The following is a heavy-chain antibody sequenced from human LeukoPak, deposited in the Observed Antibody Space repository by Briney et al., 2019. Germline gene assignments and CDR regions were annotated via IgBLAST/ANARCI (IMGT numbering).Heavy chain of an antibody. J-gene: IGHJ5*02. CDR3: ARAGSGREFAP. V-gene: IGHV4-30-4*08. Sequence: SETLSLTCTVSGGSLSSGDYYWSWIRQPPGTGLEWIGYIYYSGSTYYNPSLKSRVTISVDTSKNQFSLKLSSVTAADTAVYYCARAGSGREFAPWGQGTLVTVSS. CDR2: IYYSGST. CDR1: GGSLSSGDYY.